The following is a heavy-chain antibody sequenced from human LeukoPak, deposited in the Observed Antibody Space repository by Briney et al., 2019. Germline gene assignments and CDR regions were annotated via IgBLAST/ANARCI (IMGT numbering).Heavy chain of an antibody. CDR1: GFTFSSYA. D-gene: IGHD2-2*01. V-gene: IGHV3-23*01. J-gene: IGHJ4*02. Sequence: PGGSLRLSCAASGFTFSSYAMSWVRQAPGKGLEWVSVISGSSDITYYADSVKGRFTISRDNSKNTLYLQMNSLRAEDTAVYYCAKHPLMGVVPAAIHYWGQGTLVTVSS. CDR2: ISGSSDIT. CDR3: AKHPLMGVVPAAIHY.